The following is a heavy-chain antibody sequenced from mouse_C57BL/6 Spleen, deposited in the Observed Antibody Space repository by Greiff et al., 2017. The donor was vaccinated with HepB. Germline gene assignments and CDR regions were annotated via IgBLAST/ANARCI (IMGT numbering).Heavy chain of an antibody. V-gene: IGHV1-72*01. CDR3: ARYGTYYSNPWFAY. Sequence: QQSCKASGYTFTSYWMHWVKQRPGRGLEWIGRIDPNSGGTKYNEKFKSKATLTVDKPSSTVYMQLSSLTSEDSAVYYCARYGTYYSNPWFAYWGQGTLVTVSA. CDR2: IDPNSGGT. CDR1: GYTFTSYW. D-gene: IGHD2-5*01. J-gene: IGHJ3*01.